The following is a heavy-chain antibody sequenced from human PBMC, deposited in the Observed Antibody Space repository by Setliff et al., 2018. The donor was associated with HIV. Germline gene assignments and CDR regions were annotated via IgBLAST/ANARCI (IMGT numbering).Heavy chain of an antibody. Sequence: GESLKISCKALEYTLTTYWIAWVRQMPGEGLEWMGIIYPDDSNIRYNPSFQSQVTISADKSITTAYLEIHNLKASDTATYYCARRDGRSMNAFQIWGPGTKVTVS. CDR2: IYPDDSNI. D-gene: IGHD6-13*01. V-gene: IGHV5-51*01. J-gene: IGHJ3*01. CDR1: EYTLTTYW. CDR3: ARRDGRSMNAFQI.